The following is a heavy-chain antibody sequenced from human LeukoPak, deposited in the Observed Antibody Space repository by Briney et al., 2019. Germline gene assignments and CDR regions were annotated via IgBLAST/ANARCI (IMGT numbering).Heavy chain of an antibody. J-gene: IGHJ6*04. Sequence: ASVKVSCKASGGTFSSYAISWARQAPGQGLEWMGGIIPIFGTANYAQKFQGRVTITADESTSTAYMELSSLRSEDTAVYYCARDPGGIVDYYGMDVWGKGTTVTVSS. D-gene: IGHD1-26*01. CDR1: GGTFSSYA. V-gene: IGHV1-69*01. CDR2: IIPIFGTA. CDR3: ARDPGGIVDYYGMDV.